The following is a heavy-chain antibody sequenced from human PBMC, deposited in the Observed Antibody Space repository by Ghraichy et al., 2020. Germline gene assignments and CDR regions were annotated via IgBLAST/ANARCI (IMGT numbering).Heavy chain of an antibody. CDR3: ARDGGGLDV. V-gene: IGHV3-13*01. CDR2: IGKGGET. Sequence: LSLTCAASGFTFSTYHMHWFRQATGKGLEWVSSIGKGGETYYSGSVKGRFTISRENGKKLLYLQMNSLRAGDTAVYYCARDGGGLDVWGQGTTVIVSS. CDR1: GFTFSTYH. J-gene: IGHJ6*02. D-gene: IGHD3-16*01.